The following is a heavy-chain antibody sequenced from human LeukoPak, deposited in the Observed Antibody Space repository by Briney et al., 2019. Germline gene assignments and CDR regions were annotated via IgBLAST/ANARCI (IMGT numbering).Heavy chain of an antibody. J-gene: IGHJ4*02. V-gene: IGHV1-18*01. CDR2: ISAYNGNT. Sequence: ASVKVSCKASGYTFTSYGISWVRQAPGQGLEWMGWISAYNGNTNYAQKLQGRVTMTTDTSTSTAYMELRSLRSDDTAVYYCATDMVGYCGGEGCYSEAHWGQGILVTVSS. D-gene: IGHD2-15*01. CDR1: GYTFTSYG. CDR3: ATDMVGYCGGEGCYSEAH.